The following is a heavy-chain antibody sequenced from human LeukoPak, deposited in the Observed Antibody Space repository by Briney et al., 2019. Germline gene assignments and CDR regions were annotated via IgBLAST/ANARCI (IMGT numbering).Heavy chain of an antibody. CDR3: AKDRSAAAAGKVFMDV. D-gene: IGHD6-13*01. J-gene: IGHJ6*03. V-gene: IGHV3-21*01. CDR1: GFTFSSYS. Sequence: GGSLRLSCAASGFTFSSYSMNWVRQAPGKGLEWVSSISSSSSYIYYADSVKGRFTISRDNSKNTLYLQMNSLRAEDTAVYYCAKDRSAAAAGKVFMDVWGKGTTVTISS. CDR2: ISSSSSYI.